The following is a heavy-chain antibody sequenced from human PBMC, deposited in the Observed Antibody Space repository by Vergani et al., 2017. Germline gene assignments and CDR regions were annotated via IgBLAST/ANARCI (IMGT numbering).Heavy chain of an antibody. CDR2: ISYDGSNK. D-gene: IGHD5-24*01. CDR3: AKDPYRWLQPSGYFDY. Sequence: QVQLVESGGGVVQPGRSLRLSCAASGFTFSSYGMHWVRQAPGKGLEWVAVISYDGSNKYYADSVKGRFTISRDNSKNTLYLQMNSLRAEDTAVYYCAKDPYRWLQPSGYFDYWGQGTLVTVSS. CDR1: GFTFSSYG. V-gene: IGHV3-30*18. J-gene: IGHJ4*02.